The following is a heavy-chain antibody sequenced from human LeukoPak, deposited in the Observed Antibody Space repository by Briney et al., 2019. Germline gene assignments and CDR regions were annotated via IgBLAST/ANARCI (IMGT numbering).Heavy chain of an antibody. CDR1: GFTVINSA. CDR3: AADSLVWSGELLP. Sequence: SVKVSCKASGFTVINSAMQWVRQPRGQRLEWIRWIDVGSGNTNYAQKFQERVTISWDMYTSTAYMELKSLRFEDTAVYYCAADSLVWSGELLPWGQGTLVTVSS. J-gene: IGHJ4*02. D-gene: IGHD3-10*01. CDR2: IDVGSGNT. V-gene: IGHV1-58*02.